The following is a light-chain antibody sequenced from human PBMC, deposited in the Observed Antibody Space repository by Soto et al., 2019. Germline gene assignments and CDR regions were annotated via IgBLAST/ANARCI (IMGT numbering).Light chain of an antibody. CDR1: QGISTY. Sequence: DIQMTQSPSSLSASVGDRVTITCRASQGISTYLTWYQQKPGQPPKLLIYWASTRESGVPDRFSGSGSGTDFTLTISSLQAEDVAVYYCEQYYITPFTFGGATKVDIK. CDR2: WAS. V-gene: IGKV4-1*01. CDR3: EQYYITPFT. J-gene: IGKJ4*02.